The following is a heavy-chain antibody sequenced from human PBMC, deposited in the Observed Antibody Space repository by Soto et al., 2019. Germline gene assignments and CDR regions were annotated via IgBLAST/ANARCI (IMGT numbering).Heavy chain of an antibody. CDR3: ARGRGGWDY. V-gene: IGHV4-34*01. J-gene: IGHJ4*02. CDR2: INHSGST. CDR1: GGSFSGYY. Sequence: SETLSLTCAVYGGSFSGYYWSWIRQPPGKGLEWIGEINHSGSTNYNPSLKSRVTISVDTSKNQFSLKLSSVTAADTAVYYCARGRGGWDYWGQGTLVTVSS. D-gene: IGHD6-19*01.